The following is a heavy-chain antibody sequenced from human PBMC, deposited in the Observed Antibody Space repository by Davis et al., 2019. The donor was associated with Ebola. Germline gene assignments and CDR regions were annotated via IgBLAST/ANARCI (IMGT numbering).Heavy chain of an antibody. V-gene: IGHV4-39*01. Sequence: SETLSLTCTVSGASISSSSYYWGWIRQPPGKGLEWIGSIYYSGSTYYNPSLKSRVTISVDTSKNQFSLKLSSVTAADTAVYYCARQPTVSDFDYWGQGTLVTVSS. D-gene: IGHD4-17*01. CDR1: GASISSSSYY. CDR2: IYYSGST. CDR3: ARQPTVSDFDY. J-gene: IGHJ4*02.